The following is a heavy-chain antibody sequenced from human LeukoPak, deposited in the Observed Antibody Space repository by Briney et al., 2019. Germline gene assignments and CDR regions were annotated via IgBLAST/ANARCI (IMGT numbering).Heavy chain of an antibody. D-gene: IGHD3-22*01. CDR1: GGSFSGYY. V-gene: IGHV4-34*01. Sequence: SSETLSLTCAVYGGSFSGYYWSWIRQPPGKGLEWIGEINHSGSTNYNPSLKSRVTISVDTSKNQFSLKLSSVAAADTAVYYCARGRKSFGGTYYYDSSGYYYAEWGQGTLVTVSS. CDR3: ARGRKSFGGTYYYDSSGYYYAE. J-gene: IGHJ4*02. CDR2: INHSGST.